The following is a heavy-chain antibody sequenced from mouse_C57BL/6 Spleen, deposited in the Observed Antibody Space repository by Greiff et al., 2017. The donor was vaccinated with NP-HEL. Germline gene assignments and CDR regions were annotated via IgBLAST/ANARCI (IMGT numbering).Heavy chain of an antibody. CDR1: GYTFTSYW. D-gene: IGHD3-2*02. Sequence: QLQQPGAELVKPGASVKASCKASGYTFTSYWMHWVKQRPGQGLEWIGRIHPSDSDTNYNQKFKGKSTLTVDKSSSTAYMQLSSLTSEDSAVYYCAIPQPAQAYFDYWGQGTTLTVSS. V-gene: IGHV1-74*01. CDR2: IHPSDSDT. J-gene: IGHJ2*01. CDR3: AIPQPAQAYFDY.